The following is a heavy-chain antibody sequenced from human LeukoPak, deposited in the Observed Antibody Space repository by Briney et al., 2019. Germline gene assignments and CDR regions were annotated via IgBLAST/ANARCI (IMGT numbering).Heavy chain of an antibody. Sequence: GGSLRLSCAASGFTFNSYGMHWVRQAPGKGLEWVAVIVHDGSNKYSADSVKGRFTISRDNSKNTLYLQMNSLRADDTAVYYCAGVDAAMPDAFDIWGQGTTVTVSS. V-gene: IGHV3-30*03. CDR1: GFTFNSYG. D-gene: IGHD5-18*01. J-gene: IGHJ3*02. CDR3: AGVDAAMPDAFDI. CDR2: IVHDGSNK.